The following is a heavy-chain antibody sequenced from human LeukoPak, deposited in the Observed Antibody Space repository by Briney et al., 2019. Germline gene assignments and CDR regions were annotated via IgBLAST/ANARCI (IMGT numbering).Heavy chain of an antibody. Sequence: GGSLRLSCAASGFTVSSNYMSLVRQAPGKGLEWVSVIYSGGSTYYADSVKGRFTISRDNSKNTLYLQMNSLRAEDTAVYYCAREYCSGGSCYFDYWGQGTLVTVSS. J-gene: IGHJ4*02. CDR1: GFTVSSNY. V-gene: IGHV3-53*01. D-gene: IGHD2-15*01. CDR2: IYSGGST. CDR3: AREYCSGGSCYFDY.